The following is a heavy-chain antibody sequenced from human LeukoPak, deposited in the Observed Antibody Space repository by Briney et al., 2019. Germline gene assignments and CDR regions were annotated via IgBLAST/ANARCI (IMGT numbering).Heavy chain of an antibody. D-gene: IGHD1-26*01. J-gene: IGHJ6*02. Sequence: GGSLRLSCAASGFTFNSYAMSWVRQAPGKGLEWVSAISGSGSSTYYADSVKGRFTISRDNSKNTLYLQMNSLRAEDTAVYYCAKDKGWGYSAYDCYGMDVWGQGTTVTVSS. CDR3: AKDKGWGYSAYDCYGMDV. CDR2: ISGSGSST. V-gene: IGHV3-23*01. CDR1: GFTFNSYA.